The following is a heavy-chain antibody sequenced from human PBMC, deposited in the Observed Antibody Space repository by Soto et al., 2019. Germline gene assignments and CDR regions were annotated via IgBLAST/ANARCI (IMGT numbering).Heavy chain of an antibody. CDR2: ISGSGGST. CDR3: ARELRYFDWLLFDP. Sequence: GGSLRLSCAASGFTFSSYAMSWVRQAPGKGLEWVSAISGSGGSTYYADSVKGRFTISRDNSKNTLYLQMNSLRAADTAVYYCARELRYFDWLLFDPWGQGTLVTVSS. V-gene: IGHV3-23*01. D-gene: IGHD3-9*01. J-gene: IGHJ5*02. CDR1: GFTFSSYA.